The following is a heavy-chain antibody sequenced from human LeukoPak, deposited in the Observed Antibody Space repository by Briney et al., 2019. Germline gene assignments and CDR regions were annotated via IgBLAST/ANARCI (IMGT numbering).Heavy chain of an antibody. J-gene: IGHJ5*02. CDR2: ISSSSSYI. CDR1: GFTFSSYS. Sequence: GGSLRLSCAASGFTFSSYSMNWVRQAPGKGLEWVSSISSSSSYIYYTDSVKGRFTISRDNAKNSLYLQMNSLRAEDTAVYYCARDRPPIPIMFEDWFDPWGQGTLVTVSS. CDR3: ARDRPPIPIMFEDWFDP. D-gene: IGHD3-16*01. V-gene: IGHV3-21*01.